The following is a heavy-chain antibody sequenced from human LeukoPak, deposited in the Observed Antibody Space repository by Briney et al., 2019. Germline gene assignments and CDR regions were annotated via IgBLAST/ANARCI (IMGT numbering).Heavy chain of an antibody. CDR3: ARGPNYYDSSGNDY. CDR2: INHSGST. CDR1: GGSFSGYY. V-gene: IGHV4-34*01. J-gene: IGHJ4*02. D-gene: IGHD3-22*01. Sequence: SETLSLTCAVYGGSFSGYYWSWIRQPPGKGLEWIGEINHSGSTNYNPSLKSRVTMSVDTSKNQFSLKLSSVTAADTAVYYCARGPNYYDSSGNDYWGQGTLVTVSS.